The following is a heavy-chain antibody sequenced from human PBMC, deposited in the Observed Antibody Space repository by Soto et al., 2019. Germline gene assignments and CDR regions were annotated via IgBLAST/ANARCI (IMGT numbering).Heavy chain of an antibody. CDR3: QAPAGG. V-gene: IGHV3-23*01. CDR1: GCNFSDYT. D-gene: IGHD1-26*01. J-gene: IGHJ2*01. CDR2: MHGTGEMT. Sequence: EVTLLKSGGVLVRQGGSLRLSCVASGCNFSDYTMRWAGQAPGKGLEWISVMHGTGEMTSSADSVRGRFTVSRYNSKNPRYRQLDALEAEDTAVKLCQAPAGGWGRGTRV.